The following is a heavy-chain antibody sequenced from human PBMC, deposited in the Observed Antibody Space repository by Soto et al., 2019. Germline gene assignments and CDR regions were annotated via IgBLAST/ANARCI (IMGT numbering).Heavy chain of an antibody. CDR2: FDPEDGET. CDR3: ATGDDYVWGSYRPFDY. Sequence: ASVKVSCKVSGYTLTELSMHWVRQAPGKGLEWMGGFDPEDGETIYAQKFQGRVTMTEDTSTDTAYMELSSLRSEDTAVYYRATGDDYVWGSYRPFDYWGQGTLVTVSS. J-gene: IGHJ4*02. CDR1: GYTLTELS. V-gene: IGHV1-24*01. D-gene: IGHD3-16*02.